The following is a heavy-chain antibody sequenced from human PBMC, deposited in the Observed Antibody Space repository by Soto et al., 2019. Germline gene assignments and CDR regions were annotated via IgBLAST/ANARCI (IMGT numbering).Heavy chain of an antibody. Sequence: SETLSLTCTVSGGSISSTNYYWGWIRQPPGKGLEWILTIYYSGSTYFNPFLKGRVTISVDQFKNQFSLKFSFFTAADAAVYFFARLAGNYYDSSGPEYFDSWGQGTLVTVSS. CDR3: ARLAGNYYDSSGPEYFDS. D-gene: IGHD3-22*01. J-gene: IGHJ4*02. CDR1: GGSISSTNYY. V-gene: IGHV4-39*01. CDR2: IYYSGST.